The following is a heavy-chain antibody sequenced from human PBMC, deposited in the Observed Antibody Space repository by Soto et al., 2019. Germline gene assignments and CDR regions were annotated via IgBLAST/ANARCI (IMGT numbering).Heavy chain of an antibody. D-gene: IGHD6-13*01. CDR2: IYYSGYT. CDR3: ARVGAGAAAGTGYYYGMDV. Sequence: SETLSLTCTVSGGSISSDDYYWSWIRQPPGKGLEWIGYIYYSGYTFDNPSLTSRVTLSVDTSKNQFSLKLTSVTAADTAVYYCARVGAGAAAGTGYYYGMDVWGQGTTVT. J-gene: IGHJ6*02. V-gene: IGHV4-30-4*01. CDR1: GGSISSDDYY.